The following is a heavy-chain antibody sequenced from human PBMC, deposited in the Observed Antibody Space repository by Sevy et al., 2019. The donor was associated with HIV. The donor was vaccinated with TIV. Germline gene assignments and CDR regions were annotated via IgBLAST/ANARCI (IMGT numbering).Heavy chain of an antibody. CDR2: MWFDGSNT. D-gene: IGHD4-17*01. Sequence: GGSLRLSCAASGFTFSTYGMHWVRQAPGKGLEWVAVMWFDGSNTYYADSVKGRFTISRDIAKNTLHLQMNSLRAWDTAVYYCARDLEFYDYGDYGPAFMPDYWGQGTLVTVSS. CDR3: ARDLEFYDYGDYGPAFMPDY. CDR1: GFTFSTYG. V-gene: IGHV3-33*01. J-gene: IGHJ4*02.